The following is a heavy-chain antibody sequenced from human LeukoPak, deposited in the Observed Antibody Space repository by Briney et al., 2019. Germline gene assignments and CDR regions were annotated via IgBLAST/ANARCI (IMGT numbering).Heavy chain of an antibody. D-gene: IGHD3-9*01. CDR2: ISSDGSRK. CDR3: ARALYVLTGSAFDY. Sequence: GGSLRLSCAASGFTFSTYTMHWVRQAPGKGLEWVAVISSDGSRKYYADSVKGRFTISRDDSKSTLFLQMNSLRAEDTAVYYCARALYVLTGSAFDYWGQGTLVTVSS. CDR1: GFTFSTYT. V-gene: IGHV3-30*04. J-gene: IGHJ4*02.